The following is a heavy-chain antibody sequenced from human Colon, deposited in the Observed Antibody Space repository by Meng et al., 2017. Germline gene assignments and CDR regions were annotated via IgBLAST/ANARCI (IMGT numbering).Heavy chain of an antibody. D-gene: IGHD6-19*01. CDR2: SHGNTV. J-gene: IGHJ4*02. CDR1: GFTFSDSY. V-gene: IGHV3-11*01. CDR3: ARGWLAN. Sequence: GGSLRLSCAASGFTFSDSYMNWIRQAPGKGLEWVSYSHGNTVYYADSVKGRFTISRDNAKNSLYLQMNSLRAGDTAVYYCARGWLANWGQGTRVTGYS.